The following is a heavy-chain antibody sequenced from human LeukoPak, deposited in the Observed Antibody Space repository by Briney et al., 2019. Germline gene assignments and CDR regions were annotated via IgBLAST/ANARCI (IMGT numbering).Heavy chain of an antibody. CDR1: GGSISSGGYY. CDR2: IYSNGNT. D-gene: IGHD3-10*01. Sequence: SETLSLTCTVSGGSISSGGYYWSWIRQHPGKGLEWIGRIYSNGNTNYNPSLKSRLTMSIDTSKNQFSLRLTSVTAADTAVFYCARGNGSGSPIDYWGQGTLVTVSS. V-gene: IGHV4-61*08. J-gene: IGHJ4*02. CDR3: ARGNGSGSPIDY.